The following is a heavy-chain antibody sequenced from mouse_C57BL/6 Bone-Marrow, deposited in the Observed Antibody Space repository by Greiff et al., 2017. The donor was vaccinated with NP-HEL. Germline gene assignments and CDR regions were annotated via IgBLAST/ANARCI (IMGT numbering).Heavy chain of an antibody. CDR3: AHRGGNWYFDV. Sequence: QVQLQQSGPELVKPGASVKISCKASGYAFSSSWMNWVKQRPGQGLEWIGRIYPGDGDTNYNGKFKGKATLTADKSSSTAYMQLSSLTSEDSAVYFCAHRGGNWYFDVWGTGTTVTVSS. V-gene: IGHV1-82*01. CDR2: IYPGDGDT. J-gene: IGHJ1*03. CDR1: GYAFSSSW.